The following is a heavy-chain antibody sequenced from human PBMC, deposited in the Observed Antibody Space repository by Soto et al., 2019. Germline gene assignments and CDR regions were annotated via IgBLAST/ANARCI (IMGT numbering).Heavy chain of an antibody. CDR1: GYSFTSYW. V-gene: IGHV5-51*01. J-gene: IGHJ6*02. CDR2: IYPGDSDT. Sequence: GESLKISGKGSGYSFTSYWIGWVRQMPGKGLEWMGIIYPGDSDTRYSPSFQGQVTISADKSISTAYLQWSSLKASDTAMYYCARLGGYSNPRGYYGMDVWGQGTTVTVSS. D-gene: IGHD4-4*01. CDR3: ARLGGYSNPRGYYGMDV.